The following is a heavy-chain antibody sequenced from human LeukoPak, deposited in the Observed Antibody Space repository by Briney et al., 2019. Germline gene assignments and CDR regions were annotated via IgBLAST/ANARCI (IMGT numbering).Heavy chain of an antibody. J-gene: IGHJ4*02. CDR1: GFTVSSNY. CDR2: IYSGGST. V-gene: IGHV3-66*01. Sequence: PGGSLRLSCAASGFTVSSNYMSWVRQAPGKGLEWVSVIYSGGSTYYADSVKGRFTISRDNSKNTLYLQMNSLRAEDTAVYYCARVLYSSSSGFDYWGQGTLVTVSS. D-gene: IGHD6-6*01. CDR3: ARVLYSSSSGFDY.